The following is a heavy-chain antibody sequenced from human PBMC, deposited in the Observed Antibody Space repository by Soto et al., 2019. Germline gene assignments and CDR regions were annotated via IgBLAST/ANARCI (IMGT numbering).Heavy chain of an antibody. CDR1: GITFIYAW. CDR3: THLLSLAHPYSYL. D-gene: IGHD2-21*01. V-gene: IGHV3-15*07. J-gene: IGHJ4*02. CDR2: IKSQASGGTI. Sequence: GGSLRLSCAASGITFIYAWMDLVRQAPGKRLEWVGRIKSQASGGTIDYAAPVKGRFTISRDDSKNTVHLQMDSLKTEDTAVYYCTHLLSLAHPYSYLWGQGTQVTVSS.